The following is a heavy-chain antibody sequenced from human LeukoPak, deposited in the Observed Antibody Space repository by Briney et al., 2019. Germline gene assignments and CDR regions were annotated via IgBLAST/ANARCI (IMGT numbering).Heavy chain of an antibody. J-gene: IGHJ4*02. CDR1: GYXFTSYW. Sequence: GESLKISCKGSGYXFTSYWIGWVRQMPGKGLEWMGIIYPGDSDTRYSPSFQGQVTISADKSISTAYLQWSSLKASDTAMYYCARSSYYDSSGYYYNFDYWGQGTLVTVSS. CDR3: ARSSYYDSSGYYYNFDY. V-gene: IGHV5-51*01. D-gene: IGHD3-22*01. CDR2: IYPGDSDT.